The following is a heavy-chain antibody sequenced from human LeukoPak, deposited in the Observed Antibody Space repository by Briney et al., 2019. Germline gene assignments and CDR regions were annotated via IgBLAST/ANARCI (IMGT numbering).Heavy chain of an antibody. CDR1: GFTFSGYA. Sequence: GGSLRLSCAASGFTFSGYALHWVRQAPGKGLECVASISFDGSNENYADSVKGRFSISRDNSKSTLYLQMNSLRLEDTAVYFCARDKGNRGRFFFDYWGQGVLVTVSS. J-gene: IGHJ4*02. V-gene: IGHV3-30*04. CDR3: ARDKGNRGRFFFDY. D-gene: IGHD2/OR15-2a*01. CDR2: ISFDGSNE.